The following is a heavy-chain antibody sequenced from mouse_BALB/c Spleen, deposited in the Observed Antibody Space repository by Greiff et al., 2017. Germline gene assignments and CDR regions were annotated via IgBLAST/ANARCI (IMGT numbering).Heavy chain of an antibody. CDR3: ASRGVTTATLAY. V-gene: IGHV5-17*02. CDR1: GFTFSSFG. Sequence: EVMLVESGGGLVQPGGSRKLSCAASGFTFSSFGMHWVRQAPEKGLEWVAYISSGSSTIYYADTVKGRFTISRDNPKNTLFLQMTSLRSEDTAMYYCASRGVTTATLAYWGQGTLVTVSA. J-gene: IGHJ3*01. D-gene: IGHD1-2*01. CDR2: ISSGSSTI.